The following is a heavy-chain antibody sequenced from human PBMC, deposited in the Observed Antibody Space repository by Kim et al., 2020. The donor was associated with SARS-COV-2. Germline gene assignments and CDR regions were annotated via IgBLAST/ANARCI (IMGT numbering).Heavy chain of an antibody. V-gene: IGHV3-21*06. Sequence: DSVKGRFTISRDNPNNIMFLQLDSLRTEETAVYYCAREGQSSGRAGTFDVWGQGTLVTVSS. CDR3: AREGQSSGRAGTFDV. J-gene: IGHJ3*01. D-gene: IGHD1-1*01.